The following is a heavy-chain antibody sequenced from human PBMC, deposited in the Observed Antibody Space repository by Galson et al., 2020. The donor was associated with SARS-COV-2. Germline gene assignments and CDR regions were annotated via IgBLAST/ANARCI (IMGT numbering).Heavy chain of an antibody. CDR2: VYPGDSDT. V-gene: IGHV5-51*01. J-gene: IGHJ4*02. D-gene: IGHD2-15*01. CDR1: GYNFTDYW. Sequence: GESLTISCQASGYNFTDYWIGWVRQMPGKGLEWMGFVYPGDSDTRYGPSFEGQVTISADKSITTAYLQWRRLKASDTATYFCARRSALFGSCPDYWGQGTLVAVAS. CDR3: ARRSALFGSCPDY.